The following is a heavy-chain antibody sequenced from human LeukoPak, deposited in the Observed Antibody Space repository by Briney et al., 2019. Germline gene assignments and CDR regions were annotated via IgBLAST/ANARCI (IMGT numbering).Heavy chain of an antibody. V-gene: IGHV1-18*01. Sequence: ASVKVSCKASGYTFTSYGISWVRQAPGQGLEWMGWISAYNGNTNYAQKLQGRVTMTTDTSTSTAYMELRSLRSDDTAVYYCARVPEGVVVAATFDYWGQGTLVTVSS. J-gene: IGHJ4*02. D-gene: IGHD2-15*01. CDR3: ARVPEGVVVAATFDY. CDR1: GYTFTSYG. CDR2: ISAYNGNT.